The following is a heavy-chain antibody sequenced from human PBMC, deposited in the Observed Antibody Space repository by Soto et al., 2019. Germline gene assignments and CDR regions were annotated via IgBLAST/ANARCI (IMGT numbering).Heavy chain of an antibody. D-gene: IGHD3-10*01. CDR1: GYTFTSAG. J-gene: IGHJ4*01. CDR3: ARDLDGSGSYYTDY. Sequence: ASVKVSCKASGYTFTSAGISWVRQAPGQGPEWMGWISGLNGKTNYAQKLQGRVTMTTDTSTTTAYLEVRSLTSDDTAVYYCARDLDGSGSYYTDYWG. CDR2: ISGLNGKT. V-gene: IGHV1-18*01.